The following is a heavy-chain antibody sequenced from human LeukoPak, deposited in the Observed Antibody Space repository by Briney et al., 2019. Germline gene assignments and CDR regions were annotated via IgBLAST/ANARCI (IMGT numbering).Heavy chain of an antibody. V-gene: IGHV3-74*01. Sequence: PGGSLRLSCAASGFTFSSYWMHWVRQAPGKGLVWVSRINSDGSSTSYADSVKGRFTISRDNAKNTLYLQMNSLRAEDTAVYYCARGGVYCYDSSGPRGDYWGQGTLVTVSS. CDR3: ARGGVYCYDSSGPRGDY. J-gene: IGHJ4*02. CDR2: INSDGSST. D-gene: IGHD3-22*01. CDR1: GFTFSSYW.